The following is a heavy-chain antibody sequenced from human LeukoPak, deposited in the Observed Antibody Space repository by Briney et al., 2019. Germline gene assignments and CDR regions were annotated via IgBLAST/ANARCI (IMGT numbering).Heavy chain of an antibody. V-gene: IGHV3-20*04. CDR2: INWNGGST. Sequence: GRSLRLSCAASGFTFDDYGMSWVRQAPGKGLEWVSGINWNGGSTGYADSVKGRFTISRDNAKNSLYLQMNSLRAEDTALYYCARRDIVVVPAAIFGAFDIWGQGTMVTVSS. D-gene: IGHD2-2*02. J-gene: IGHJ3*02. CDR3: ARRDIVVVPAAIFGAFDI. CDR1: GFTFDDYG.